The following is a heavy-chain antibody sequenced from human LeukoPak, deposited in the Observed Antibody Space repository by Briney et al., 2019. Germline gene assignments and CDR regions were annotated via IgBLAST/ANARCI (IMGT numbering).Heavy chain of an antibody. CDR2: ISYDGSNK. D-gene: IGHD5-24*01. CDR3: ARDRTRDGYNQGRVFDY. Sequence: GGSLRLSCAASGFTFSSYAMHWVRQAPGKGLEWVAVISYDGSNKYYADSEKGRFTISRDNSKNTLYLQMNSLGAEDTAVYYCARDRTRDGYNQGRVFDYWGQGTLVTVSS. J-gene: IGHJ4*02. V-gene: IGHV3-30-3*01. CDR1: GFTFSSYA.